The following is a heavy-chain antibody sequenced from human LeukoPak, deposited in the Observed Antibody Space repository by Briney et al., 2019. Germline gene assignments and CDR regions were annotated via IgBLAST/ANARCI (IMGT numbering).Heavy chain of an antibody. CDR3: ARAYYYDSSGYYYFAFDI. J-gene: IGHJ3*02. D-gene: IGHD3-22*01. CDR1: GGTFSSYA. CDR2: IIPIFGTA. V-gene: IGHV1-69*13. Sequence: ASVKVSCKASGGTFSSYAISWVRQAPGQGLEWMGGIIPIFGTANYAQKFQGRVTITADESTSTAYMELSSLRSEDTAVYYCARAYYYDSSGYYYFAFDIWGQGTMVTVSS.